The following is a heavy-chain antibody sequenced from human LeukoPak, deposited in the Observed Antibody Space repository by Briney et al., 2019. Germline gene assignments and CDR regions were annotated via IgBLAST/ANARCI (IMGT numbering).Heavy chain of an antibody. Sequence: PGGSLRLSCAASGFTFSSYSMNWVRQAPGKGLEWVSSISSSSSYIYYADSVKSRFTISRDNAKNSLYLQMNSLRAEDTAVYYCARDGILMVYEGKTDYWGQGTLVTVSS. CDR1: GFTFSSYS. CDR2: ISSSSSYI. D-gene: IGHD2-8*01. V-gene: IGHV3-21*01. CDR3: ARDGILMVYEGKTDY. J-gene: IGHJ4*02.